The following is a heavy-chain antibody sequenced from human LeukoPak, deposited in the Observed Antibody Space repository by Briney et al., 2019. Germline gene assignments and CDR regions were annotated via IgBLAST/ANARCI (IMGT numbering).Heavy chain of an antibody. V-gene: IGHV1-3*03. CDR3: VRGVPGVYFYYYMDV. D-gene: IGHD2-8*01. J-gene: IGHJ6*03. CDR1: GYTFTGYY. Sequence: RASVKVSCKASGYTFTGYYMHWVRQAPGQGLEWMGWIYGDNGDTKYSQEFQGRVTITRDTSASTAYMELSSLRPEDMAVYYCVRGVPGVYFYYYMDVWGKGTTVTVSS. CDR2: IYGDNGDT.